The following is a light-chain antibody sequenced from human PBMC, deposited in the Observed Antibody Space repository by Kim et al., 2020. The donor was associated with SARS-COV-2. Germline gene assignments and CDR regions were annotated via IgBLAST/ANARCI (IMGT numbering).Light chain of an antibody. CDR2: KVS. CDR1: QSLVHRDGNTY. Sequence: DVVMTQSPRSLPVTLGQPASMYCRSSQSLVHRDGNTYLIWFQQRPDQSPRRLIYKVSIRDSGVPDRFSASGSGTDFTLKFSRVEPEVVGISDSIKATQWPFTSGPGTKVAVK. CDR3: IKATQWPFT. J-gene: IGKJ3*01. V-gene: IGKV2-30*02.